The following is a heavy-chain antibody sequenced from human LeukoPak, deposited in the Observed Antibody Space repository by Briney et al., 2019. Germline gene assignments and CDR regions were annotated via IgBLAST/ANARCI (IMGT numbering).Heavy chain of an antibody. Sequence: GGSLRLSCAASGFTFSTYWMSWVRQAPGKGLEWVANIKEDGSEKYYGDSVKDRFTISRDNAKNSLYLKMNILRSEDTAVYYCARGISYYDSSGYPSPHYYYMDVWGKGNTVTVSS. CDR1: GFTFSTYW. V-gene: IGHV3-7*03. CDR3: ARGISYYDSSGYPSPHYYYMDV. J-gene: IGHJ6*03. CDR2: IKEDGSEK. D-gene: IGHD3-22*01.